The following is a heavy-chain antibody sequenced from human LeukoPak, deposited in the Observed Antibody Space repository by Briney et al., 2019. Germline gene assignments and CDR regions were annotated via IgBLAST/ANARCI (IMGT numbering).Heavy chain of an antibody. Sequence: SETLSLTCAVYGGSFSGYYWSWIRQPPGKGLEWIGEINHGGSTNYNPSLKSRVTISVDTSKNQFSLKLSSVTAADTAVYYCARSAYYYDSSGYQDPDYYYYGMDVWGQGTTVTVSS. J-gene: IGHJ6*02. CDR2: INHGGST. D-gene: IGHD3-22*01. CDR3: ARSAYYYDSSGYQDPDYYYYGMDV. V-gene: IGHV4-34*01. CDR1: GGSFSGYY.